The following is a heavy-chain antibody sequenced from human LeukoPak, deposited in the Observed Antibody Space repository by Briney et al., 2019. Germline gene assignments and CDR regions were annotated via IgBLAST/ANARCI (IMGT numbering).Heavy chain of an antibody. CDR1: GFTFDDYA. V-gene: IGHV3-9*01. Sequence: PGRSLRLSCAASGFTFDDYAMHWVRQAPWKGLEWVSGISWNSGIIGYADSVKGRFTISRDNSKNTLYLQMNSLRAEDTAVYYCAKPGIAAASYYFDYWGQGTLVTVSS. D-gene: IGHD6-13*01. J-gene: IGHJ4*02. CDR2: ISWNSGII. CDR3: AKPGIAAASYYFDY.